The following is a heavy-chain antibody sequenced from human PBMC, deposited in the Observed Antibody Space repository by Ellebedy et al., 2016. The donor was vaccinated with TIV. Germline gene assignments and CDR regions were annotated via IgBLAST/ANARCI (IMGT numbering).Heavy chain of an antibody. J-gene: IGHJ4*02. CDR1: GFTFNSYW. CDR2: IKKDGSEK. CDR3: VRDSSSGWNGGFDY. Sequence: GESLKISXAASGFTFNSYWMSWVRQAPGKGLEWVANIKKDGSEKYYVDSVKGRFTISRDNAKNSLYLQMDSLRVEDTAVYYCVRDSSSGWNGGFDYWGQGTLVTVSS. V-gene: IGHV3-7*01. D-gene: IGHD6-19*01.